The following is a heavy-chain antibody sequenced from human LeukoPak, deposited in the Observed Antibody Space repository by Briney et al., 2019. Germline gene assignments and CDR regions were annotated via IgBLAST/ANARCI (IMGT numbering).Heavy chain of an antibody. J-gene: IGHJ3*02. Sequence: SETLSLTCTVSGGSISSYYWSWIRQPPGKGLEWIGYIYYSGSTNYNPSLKSRVTISVDTSKNQFSLKLSSVTAADTAVYYCAKGLTIFLTGSDCAFDIWGQGTMVTISS. CDR1: GGSISSYY. D-gene: IGHD3-9*01. CDR3: AKGLTIFLTGSDCAFDI. CDR2: IYYSGST. V-gene: IGHV4-59*01.